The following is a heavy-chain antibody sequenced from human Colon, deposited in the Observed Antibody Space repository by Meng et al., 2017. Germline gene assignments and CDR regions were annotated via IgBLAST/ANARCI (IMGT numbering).Heavy chain of an antibody. J-gene: IGHJ4*02. CDR2: IYNDGST. V-gene: IGHV4-39*07. CDR1: GGSITSSSSD. CDR3: TSLFDH. Sequence: QLQLRESGPGLVKPSDTLSLTCTVSGGSITSSSSDWGWIRQPPGKGLEWIGTIYNDGSTKYNPSLKSRVTVSVDTSKNQFSLTLNSVTASDTAVYYCTSLFDHWGQGTLVTVSS.